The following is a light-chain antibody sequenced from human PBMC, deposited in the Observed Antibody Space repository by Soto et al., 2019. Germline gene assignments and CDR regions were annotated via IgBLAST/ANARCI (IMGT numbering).Light chain of an antibody. J-gene: IGKJ1*01. Sequence: EIVLTQSPGTLSLSPGERATLSCRASQSVSSKYLAWYQQKPGQAPRLLIYGTSSRATGISDRFRGSGSGTDFTLTINRLDPEDYAVYYCQHNDSSPSWTFGQGTKVESK. V-gene: IGKV3-20*01. CDR1: QSVSSKY. CDR3: QHNDSSPSWT. CDR2: GTS.